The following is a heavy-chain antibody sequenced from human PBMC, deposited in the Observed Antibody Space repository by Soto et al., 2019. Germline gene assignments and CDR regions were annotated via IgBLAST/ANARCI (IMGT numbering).Heavy chain of an antibody. Sequence: GGSLRLSCAASGFTFSSYGMHWVRQAPGKGPEWVAVISYDGSNKYYADSVKGRFTISRDNSKNTLYLQMNSLRAEDTAVYYCAKDSIVATTIDYWGQGTLVTVSS. CDR3: AKDSIVATTIDY. CDR1: GFTFSSYG. J-gene: IGHJ4*02. CDR2: ISYDGSNK. V-gene: IGHV3-30*18. D-gene: IGHD5-12*01.